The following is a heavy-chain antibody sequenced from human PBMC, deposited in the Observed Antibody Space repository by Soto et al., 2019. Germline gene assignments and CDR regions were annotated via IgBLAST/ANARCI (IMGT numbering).Heavy chain of an antibody. CDR2: IYYSGST. CDR1: GGSVSSGSYY. D-gene: IGHD2-15*01. Sequence: KPSETLSLTCTASGGSVSSGSYYWSWIRQPPGKGLEWIGYIYYSGSTNYNPSLKSRVTIPVDTSKNQFSLKLSSVTAADTAVYYCARAGCSGGSCYPDPPPGYFDYWGQGTLVTVSS. J-gene: IGHJ4*02. V-gene: IGHV4-61*01. CDR3: ARAGCSGGSCYPDPPPGYFDY.